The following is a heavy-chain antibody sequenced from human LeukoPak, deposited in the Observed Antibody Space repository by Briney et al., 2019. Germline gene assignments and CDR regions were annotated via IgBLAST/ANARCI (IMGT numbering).Heavy chain of an antibody. J-gene: IGHJ6*03. Sequence: GGSLRLSCAASGFTFSSYSTNWVRQAPGKGLEWVSSISSSSSYIYYADSVKGRFTISRDNAKNSLYLQMNSLRAEDTAVYYCARLIRSITMVRGVSYCYYMDVWGKGTTVTVSS. CDR1: GFTFSSYS. CDR2: ISSSSSYI. D-gene: IGHD3-10*01. CDR3: ARLIRSITMVRGVSYCYYMDV. V-gene: IGHV3-21*01.